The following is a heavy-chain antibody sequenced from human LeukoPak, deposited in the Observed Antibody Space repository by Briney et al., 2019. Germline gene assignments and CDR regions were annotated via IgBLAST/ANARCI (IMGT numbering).Heavy chain of an antibody. CDR1: GGSISSSTYY. D-gene: IGHD3-9*01. CDR3: ARHMGDYDILTGYYTNWFDP. CDR2: MHYSGST. V-gene: IGHV4-39*01. Sequence: SETLSLTCTVSGGSISSSTYYWSWIRQPPGKGLEWIGSMHYSGSTYYNPSLKSRVTISVDTSKNQFSLKLSSVTAADTAVYYCARHMGDYDILTGYYTNWFDPWGQGTLVTVSS. J-gene: IGHJ5*02.